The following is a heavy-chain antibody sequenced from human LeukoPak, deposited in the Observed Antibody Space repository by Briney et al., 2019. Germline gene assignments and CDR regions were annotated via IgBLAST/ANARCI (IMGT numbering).Heavy chain of an antibody. D-gene: IGHD6-13*01. CDR3: ARDLAAARGNWFDP. CDR1: GFTVSSNY. V-gene: IGHV3-53*04. J-gene: IGHJ5*02. Sequence: GGSLRLSCAASGFTVSSNYMSWVRQAPGKGLEWVSVIYSGGSTYYADSVKGRFTISRHNYKKTLYLQMNSLRAEDTAVYYCARDLAAARGNWFDPWGQGTLVSVSS. CDR2: IYSGGST.